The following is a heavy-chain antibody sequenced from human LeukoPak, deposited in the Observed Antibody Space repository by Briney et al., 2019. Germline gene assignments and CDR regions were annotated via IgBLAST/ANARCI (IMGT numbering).Heavy chain of an antibody. CDR1: GFTFSSYS. CDR3: ARAAYSSTWYSRYFDL. J-gene: IGHJ2*01. CDR2: ISSSSSYI. Sequence: GGSLRLSCAASGFTFSSYSMNWVRQAPGKGLEWVSSISSSSSYIYYADSVKGRFTISRDNAKNSPYLQMDGLRAEDTAVYYCARAAYSSTWYSRYFDLWGRGTLVTVSS. D-gene: IGHD6-13*01. V-gene: IGHV3-21*01.